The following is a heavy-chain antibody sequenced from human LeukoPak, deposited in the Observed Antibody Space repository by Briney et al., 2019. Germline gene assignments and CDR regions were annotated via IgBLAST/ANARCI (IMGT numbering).Heavy chain of an antibody. CDR2: ISGSSGST. Sequence: PGGSLRLSCAASGFTFSSYAMSWVRQAPGKGLEWVSAISGSSGSTYYADSVKGRFTISRDNSKNTLYLQMNSLRAEDTAVYYCARGGYYGSGNDFRFDPWGQGTLVTVSS. J-gene: IGHJ5*02. V-gene: IGHV3-23*01. CDR1: GFTFSSYA. CDR3: ARGGYYGSGNDFRFDP. D-gene: IGHD3-10*01.